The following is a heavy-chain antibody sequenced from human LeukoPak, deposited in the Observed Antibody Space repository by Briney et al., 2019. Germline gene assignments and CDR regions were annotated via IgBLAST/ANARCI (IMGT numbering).Heavy chain of an antibody. CDR1: GFSFSYYV. D-gene: IGHD5-18*01. V-gene: IGHV3-30-3*01. CDR3: ARARGDSSPASRYFDY. Sequence: GGSLRLSCAGSGFSFSYYVMHWVRQAPGKGLEWVALIATDGGERYYADSVKGRFTISRDNPKNTLYVQMNSLRPEDTAIYYCARARGDSSPASRYFDYWGQGAPVTVSS. CDR2: IATDGGER. J-gene: IGHJ4*02.